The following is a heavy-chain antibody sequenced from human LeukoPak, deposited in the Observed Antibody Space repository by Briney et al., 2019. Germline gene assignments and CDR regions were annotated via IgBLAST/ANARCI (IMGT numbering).Heavy chain of an antibody. J-gene: IGHJ3*02. D-gene: IGHD1-1*01. CDR1: AFSFRSDR. CDR2: INHDGSKT. CDR3: ARDTAHSSGGIYFDAFDM. Sequence: PGGSLRLSCATSAFSFRSDRMTWVRQAPGKGLEWVANINHDGSKTHYVDSVKGRFTIPRDNTENSLFLQLNSLRAQATDMYYCARDTAHSSGGIYFDAFDMWGQGTMVTVSS. V-gene: IGHV3-7*01.